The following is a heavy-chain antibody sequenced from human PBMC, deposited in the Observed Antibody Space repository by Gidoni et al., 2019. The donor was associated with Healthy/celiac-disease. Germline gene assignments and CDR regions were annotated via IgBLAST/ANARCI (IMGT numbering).Heavy chain of an antibody. CDR3: AREGKENLDY. J-gene: IGHJ4*02. V-gene: IGHV3-30*01. D-gene: IGHD3-10*01. CDR1: GFTFRRYA. CDR2: ISYDGSNK. Sequence: QVQLVESGGCVVTPGRYLRISCAGSGFTFRRYAMHWVRQAPGKGLEWVAVISYDGSNKDYADSVKGRVTSSRDNSKTTLYLQMNSLRAEDTAVYYCAREGKENLDYWGQGTLVTVSS.